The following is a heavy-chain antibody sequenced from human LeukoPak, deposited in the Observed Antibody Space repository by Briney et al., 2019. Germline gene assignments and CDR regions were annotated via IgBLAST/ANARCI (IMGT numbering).Heavy chain of an antibody. V-gene: IGHV1-18*01. Sequence: GASVKVSCKTSGYSENFYGITWVRQVAGQGLEWMGWISAQHGQTEYAPNSQDRVTMTTDTYTNTAYMELRSLRSDDTAEYYCAGSLGYCTSNVCYLKYWGQGTLVTVSS. CDR2: ISAQHGQT. D-gene: IGHD2-8*01. CDR1: GYSENFYG. CDR3: AGSLGYCTSNVCYLKY. J-gene: IGHJ4*02.